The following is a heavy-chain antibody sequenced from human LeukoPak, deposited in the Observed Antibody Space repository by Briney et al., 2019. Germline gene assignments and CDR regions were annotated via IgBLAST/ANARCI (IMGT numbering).Heavy chain of an antibody. Sequence: GGSLRLSCAASGFTFSSYAMSWVRQAPGKGLEWASAISGSGGSTYYADSVKGRFTISRDNSKNTLYLQMNSLRAEDTAVYYCARPHNWNDNNDAFDIWGQGTMVTVSS. CDR1: GFTFSSYA. J-gene: IGHJ3*02. CDR3: ARPHNWNDNNDAFDI. V-gene: IGHV3-23*01. D-gene: IGHD1-20*01. CDR2: ISGSGGST.